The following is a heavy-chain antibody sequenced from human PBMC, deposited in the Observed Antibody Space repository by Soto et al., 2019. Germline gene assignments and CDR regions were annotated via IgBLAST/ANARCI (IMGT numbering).Heavy chain of an antibody. CDR1: GGSISSGGYY. D-gene: IGHD6-19*01. CDR2: IYYSGST. CDR3: ARAPGIAVAENWFDP. V-gene: IGHV4-31*03. Sequence: NPSETLSLTCTVSGGSISSGGYYWSWIRQHPGKGLEWIGYIYYSGSTYYNPSLKSRVTISVDTSKNQFSLKLSSVTAADTAVYYCARAPGIAVAENWFDPWGQGTLVTVSS. J-gene: IGHJ5*02.